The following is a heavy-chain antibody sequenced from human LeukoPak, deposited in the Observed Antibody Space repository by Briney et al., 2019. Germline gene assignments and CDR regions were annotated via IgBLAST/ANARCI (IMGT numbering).Heavy chain of an antibody. V-gene: IGHV4-61*05. CDR1: GGSISSSSYY. Sequence: PSETLSLTCTVSGGSISSSSYYWGWIRQPPGKGLEWIGYIYYSGSTNYNPSLKSRVTISVDTSKNQFSLKLSSVTAADTAVYYCARAELDCTNGVCYRAEYFQHWGQGTLVTVSS. D-gene: IGHD2-8*01. J-gene: IGHJ1*01. CDR2: IYYSGST. CDR3: ARAELDCTNGVCYRAEYFQH.